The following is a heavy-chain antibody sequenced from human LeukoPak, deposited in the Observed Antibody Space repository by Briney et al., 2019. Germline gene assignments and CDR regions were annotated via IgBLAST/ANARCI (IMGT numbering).Heavy chain of an antibody. CDR2: INHSGST. CDR3: ARAVVPAARDYYYYYGMDV. D-gene: IGHD2-2*01. CDR1: GGSFSGYY. Sequence: PSETLSLTCAVYGGSFSGYYWSWIRQPPGKGLEWIGEINHSGSTNYNPSLESRVTISVDTSKNQFSLKLSSVTAADTAVYYCARAVVPAARDYYYYYGMDVWGKGTTVTVSS. V-gene: IGHV4-34*01. J-gene: IGHJ6*04.